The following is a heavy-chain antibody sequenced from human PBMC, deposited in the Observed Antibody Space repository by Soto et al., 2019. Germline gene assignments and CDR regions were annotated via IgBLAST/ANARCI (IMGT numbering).Heavy chain of an antibody. V-gene: IGHV3-64D*06. D-gene: IGHD6-13*01. J-gene: IGHJ6*02. CDR2: LSSNGIGT. CDR1: GFTVSSFG. Sequence: PGGSLRLSCSVSGFTVSSFGMHWVRQAPGKGLEHVSTLSSNGIGTYYADTVKGRFTFSRDTSTNTLYLQMSSLRTEDTAVYYCVKDMGQAAVGIRYPYGLDVWGLGTTVTVSS. CDR3: VKDMGQAAVGIRYPYGLDV.